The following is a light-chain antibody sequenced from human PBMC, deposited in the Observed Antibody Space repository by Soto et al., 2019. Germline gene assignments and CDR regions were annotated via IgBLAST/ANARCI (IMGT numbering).Light chain of an antibody. J-gene: IGKJ2*01. Sequence: EIVLTQSPGTLSLSPGEIATLSCRASQSVSSSYLAWYQQKPGQAPRLLIYGASSRATGIPDMFSGSGSGTDFTLTISRLEPEDFAVYYCQQYGSSPMYTFGQGTKLEIK. V-gene: IGKV3-20*01. CDR1: QSVSSSY. CDR2: GAS. CDR3: QQYGSSPMYT.